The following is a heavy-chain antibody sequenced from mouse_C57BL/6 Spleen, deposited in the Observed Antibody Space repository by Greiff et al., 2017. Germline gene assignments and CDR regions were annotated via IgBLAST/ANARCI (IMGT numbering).Heavy chain of an antibody. V-gene: IGHV1-55*01. CDR1: GYTFTSYW. Sequence: VQLQQPGAELVKPGASVKMSCKASGYTFTSYWITWVQQGPGQGLEWIGEIYPGSGSTNYNEKFKSKATLTVDTSSSTAYMQLSSLTSEDSAVYYGARDAPYGGYDGVDYWGQGTSVTVSS. D-gene: IGHD2-2*01. J-gene: IGHJ4*01. CDR2: IYPGSGST. CDR3: ARDAPYGGYDGVDY.